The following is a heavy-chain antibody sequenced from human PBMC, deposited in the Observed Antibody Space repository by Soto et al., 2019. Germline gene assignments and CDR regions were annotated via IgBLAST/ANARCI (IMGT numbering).Heavy chain of an antibody. J-gene: IGHJ6*02. D-gene: IGHD1-26*01. V-gene: IGHV3-33*01. CDR1: GFDFSSYG. CDR2: LGFDGGGR. Sequence: QMQLVESGGGVVQPGRSLRLSCAASGFDFSSYGMHWVRQTPGKGLEWVAVLGFDGGGRYYADSVRGRFAISRDNSKKMLYLQMDSLRAEDTALYYCAREPVGPDYAVDVWGQGTTVTVSS. CDR3: AREPVGPDYAVDV.